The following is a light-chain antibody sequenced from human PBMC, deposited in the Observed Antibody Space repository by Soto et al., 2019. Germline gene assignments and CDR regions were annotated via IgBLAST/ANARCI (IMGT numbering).Light chain of an antibody. J-gene: IGKJ1*01. V-gene: IGKV1-5*03. CDR1: QSISSW. CDR2: KAS. CDR3: QQKET. Sequence: DIPMTQSPSTLSASVGDRVTITCRASQSISSWLAWYQQKPGKAPKLLIYKASSLESGVPSRFSGSGSGTEFTLTISSLQPDDFATYYCQQKETFGQGTKVEIK.